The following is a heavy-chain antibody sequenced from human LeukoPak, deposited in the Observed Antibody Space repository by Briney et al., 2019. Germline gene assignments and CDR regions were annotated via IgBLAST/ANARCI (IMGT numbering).Heavy chain of an antibody. CDR2: IYYSGST. Sequence: SETLSLTCAVSGGSISSSSYYWGWIRQPPGKGLEWIGSIYYSGSTYYNPSLKSRVTISVDTSKNQFSLKLSSVTAADTAVYYCASQTEGYYFDYWGQGTLVTVSS. D-gene: IGHD2-21*02. CDR1: GGSISSSSYY. V-gene: IGHV4-39*01. J-gene: IGHJ4*02. CDR3: ASQTEGYYFDY.